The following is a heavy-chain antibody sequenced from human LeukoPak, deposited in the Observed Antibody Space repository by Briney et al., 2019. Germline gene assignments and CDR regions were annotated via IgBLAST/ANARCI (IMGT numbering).Heavy chain of an antibody. J-gene: IGHJ6*02. V-gene: IGHV1-18*01. CDR1: GYTFTSYG. CDR2: ISAYNGNT. Sequence: GASVKVSCKASGYTFTSYGISWVRQAPGQGLEWMGWISAYNGNTNYAQKLQGRVTMTTDTSTSTAYMELRSLRSDDTAVYYRARVGGTILRYFGWFLYGMDVWGQGTTVTVSS. D-gene: IGHD3-9*01. CDR3: ARVGGTILRYFGWFLYGMDV.